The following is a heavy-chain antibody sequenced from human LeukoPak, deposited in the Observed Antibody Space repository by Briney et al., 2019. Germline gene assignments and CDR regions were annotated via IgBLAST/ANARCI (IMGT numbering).Heavy chain of an antibody. Sequence: SETLSLTCAVYGGSFSGYYWSWISQPPGRGREWIGEINHSGSTNYNPSLKSQVTISVDTSKNQFSLKLSSVTAAATAVYDCARGGSSSRWYYGMDVWGQGTTVTVSS. CDR3: ARGGSSSRWYYGMDV. CDR2: INHSGST. CDR1: GGSFSGYY. V-gene: IGHV4-34*01. D-gene: IGHD6-13*01. J-gene: IGHJ6*02.